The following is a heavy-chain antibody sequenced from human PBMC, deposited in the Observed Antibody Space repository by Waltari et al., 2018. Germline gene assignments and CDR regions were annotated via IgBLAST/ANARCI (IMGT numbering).Heavy chain of an antibody. V-gene: IGHV3-74*03. CDR2: INEDGTTT. J-gene: IGHJ1*01. CDR1: GFIFSNYW. CDR3: IRDLAGAWGR. Sequence: DVQLVESGGGLVQTGGSLRLACVDSGFIFSNYWMHWVRQVPGKGLLWVARINEDGTTTTYADSVRGRFAIYRDNARSTLYLQMNSLRVEDTAIYYCIRDLAGAWGRWGQGTLVTVSS. D-gene: IGHD1-26*01.